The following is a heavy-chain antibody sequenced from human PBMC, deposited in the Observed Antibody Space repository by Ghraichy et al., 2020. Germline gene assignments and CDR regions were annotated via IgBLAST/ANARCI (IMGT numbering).Heavy chain of an antibody. V-gene: IGHV4-34*01. CDR2: INHSGST. J-gene: IGHJ5*02. Sequence: SETLSLTCAVYGGSFSGYYWSWIRQPPGKGLEWIGEINHSGSTNYNPSLKSRVTISVDTSKNQFSLKLSSVTAADTAVYYCATIFGAENWFDPWGQGTLVTVSS. D-gene: IGHD3-3*01. CDR3: ATIFGAENWFDP. CDR1: GGSFSGYY.